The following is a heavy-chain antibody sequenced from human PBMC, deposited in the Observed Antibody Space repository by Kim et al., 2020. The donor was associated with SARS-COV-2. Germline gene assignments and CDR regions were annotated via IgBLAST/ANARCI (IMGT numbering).Heavy chain of an antibody. V-gene: IGHV1-3*01. CDR2: ISAANDNT. CDR3: AGHLRGPPGIQFHY. CDR1: GHSFINYA. D-gene: IGHD5-18*01. Sequence: ASVKVSCKASGHSFINYAFHWVRQAPGQRPEWMAWISAANDNTAYSQRFQGRVTITRDTSASTVYLELSSLRIEDTAVYFCAGHLRGPPGIQFHYWGQGTLVTVSS. J-gene: IGHJ4*02.